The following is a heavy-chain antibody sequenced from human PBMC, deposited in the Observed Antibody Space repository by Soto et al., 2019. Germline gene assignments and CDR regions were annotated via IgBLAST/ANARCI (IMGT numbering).Heavy chain of an antibody. CDR1: GGSVSSGGYY. CDR3: AREAAMGNNWFDP. CDR2: IYYSGST. D-gene: IGHD5-18*01. V-gene: IGHV4-61*08. J-gene: IGHJ5*02. Sequence: SETLSLTCTVSGGSVSSGGYYWSWIRQPPGKGLEWIGYIYYSGSTNYNPSLKSRVTISVDTSKNQFSLKLSSVTAADTAVYYCAREAAMGNNWFDPWGQGTLLTVSS.